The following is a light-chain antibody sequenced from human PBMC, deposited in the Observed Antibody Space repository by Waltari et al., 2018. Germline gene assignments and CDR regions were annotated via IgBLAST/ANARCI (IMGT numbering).Light chain of an antibody. J-gene: IGKJ4*01. V-gene: IGKV3-15*01. CDR2: GAS. Sequence: EIVMTKSPVTLSVSPGAIATPSCRASESVSNNLPWYQQRPGQAPRLLIYGASTRATGVPPRFSGTGSATEYALTISSLQSEDFALNYCQQYRNWPPLTFGGGTKVEIK. CDR3: QQYRNWPPLT. CDR1: ESVSNN.